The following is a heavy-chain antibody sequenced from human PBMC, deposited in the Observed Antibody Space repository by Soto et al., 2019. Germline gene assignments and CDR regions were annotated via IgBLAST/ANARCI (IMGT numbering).Heavy chain of an antibody. CDR2: TYYRSKWYN. J-gene: IGHJ5*02. CDR1: GDSVSSNRAA. CDR3: AGAGSSGGYGWFDP. D-gene: IGHD6-19*01. Sequence: QVQLQQSGPGLVKPSQTLSLTCAISGDSVSSNRAAWNWIRQSPSRGLEWLGRTYYRSKWYNDYAVSVRSLITFIPDTTKNQFSLQLNFVATEETVVYCCAGAGSSGGYGWFDPWGQGTLVTVSS. V-gene: IGHV6-1*01.